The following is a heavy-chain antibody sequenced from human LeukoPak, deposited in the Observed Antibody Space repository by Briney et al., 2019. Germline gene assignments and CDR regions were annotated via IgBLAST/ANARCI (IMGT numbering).Heavy chain of an antibody. CDR1: GYIFTSYD. V-gene: IGHV1-8*03. CDR2: MNPNSGNT. CDR3: ARVPQYNWNYGGAFDI. Sequence: ASVKVSCKASGYIFTSYDINWVRQATGQGLERMGWMNPNSGNTGYAQKFQGRVTITRNTSISTAYMELSSLRSEDTAVYYCARVPQYNWNYGGAFDIWGQGTMVTVSS. D-gene: IGHD1-7*01. J-gene: IGHJ3*02.